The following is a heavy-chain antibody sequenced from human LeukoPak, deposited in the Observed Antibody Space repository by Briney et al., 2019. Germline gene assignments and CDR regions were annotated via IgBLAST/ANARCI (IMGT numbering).Heavy chain of an antibody. CDR1: GFIFSDYY. V-gene: IGHV3-11*01. D-gene: IGHD3-10*01. CDR3: ARYASGPPRALLS. J-gene: IGHJ5*02. CDR2: IISSGSAT. Sequence: GGSLRLSCAASGFIFSDYYMSWIRQAPGKGLEWVSYIISSGSATYYADSVKSRFTISRDNAKNSLYLQMNSLTAEDTAVYYCARYASGPPRALLSWGQGTLVTVSS.